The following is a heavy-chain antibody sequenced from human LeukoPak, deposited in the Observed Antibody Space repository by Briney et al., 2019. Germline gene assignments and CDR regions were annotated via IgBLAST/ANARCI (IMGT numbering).Heavy chain of an antibody. J-gene: IGHJ6*02. CDR3: ARERGTYYYDNGRMDV. CDR2: INHSGST. D-gene: IGHD3-22*01. Sequence: SETLSLTCAVYGGSFSGYYWSWIRQPPGKGLEWIGEINHSGSTNYNPSLKSRVTISVDTSKNQFSLKLSSVTAADTAVYYCARERGTYYYDNGRMDVWGQGTTVTVSS. CDR1: GGSFSGYY. V-gene: IGHV4-34*01.